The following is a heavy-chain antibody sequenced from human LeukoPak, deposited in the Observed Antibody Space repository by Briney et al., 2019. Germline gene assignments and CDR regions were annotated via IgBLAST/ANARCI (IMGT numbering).Heavy chain of an antibody. CDR3: ARGAGPRQPYYYYMDV. CDR2: IYYTGRT. J-gene: IGHJ6*03. CDR1: GDSITNNNYY. V-gene: IGHV4-39*07. Sequence: PSETLSLTCTVSGDSITNNNYYWGWIRQPPGKGLEWIGSIYYTGRTYYKPSLESRLTLSVDTSKNQFSLRLTSVTAADTAVYYCARGAGPRQPYYYYMDVWGKGATVTVSS. D-gene: IGHD6-19*01.